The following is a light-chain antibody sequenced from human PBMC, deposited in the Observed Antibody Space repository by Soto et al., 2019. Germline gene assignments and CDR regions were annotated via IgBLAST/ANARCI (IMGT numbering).Light chain of an antibody. J-gene: IGKJ3*01. CDR3: QQTSTATFT. Sequence: EIELTQSPSSLSASVGDRVTIACRSSQNINIYLNWYQQKPGNAPKLLIFESSSLQSGVPSRFSGSGSRRDFTLTISSLQREDFATYFCQQTSTATFTFGPGTKVDIK. CDR1: QNINIY. V-gene: IGKV1-39*01. CDR2: ESS.